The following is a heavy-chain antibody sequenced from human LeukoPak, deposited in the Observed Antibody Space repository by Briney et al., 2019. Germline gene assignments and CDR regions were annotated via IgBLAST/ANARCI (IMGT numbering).Heavy chain of an antibody. CDR3: ARDMTDWDKGWFDP. D-gene: IGHD1/OR15-1a*01. CDR2: IYYSGST. V-gene: IGHV4-31*03. J-gene: IGHJ5*02. CDR1: GGSISSGGYY. Sequence: SQTLSLTCTVSGGSISSGGYYWSWIRQHPGKGLEWIGYIYYSGSTYYNPSLKSRVTISVDTSKNQFSLKLSSVTAADTAVYYCARDMTDWDKGWFDPWGQGTLVTVSS.